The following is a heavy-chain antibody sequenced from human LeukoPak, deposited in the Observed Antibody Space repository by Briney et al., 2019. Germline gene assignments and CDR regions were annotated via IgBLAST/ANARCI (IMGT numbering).Heavy chain of an antibody. D-gene: IGHD3-10*01. V-gene: IGHV3-23*01. CDR3: AKEGYYYGSGSYYRLSYFDY. CDR1: GFAFSSYA. J-gene: IGHJ4*02. CDR2: ISGSGGST. Sequence: GGPLRLSCAASGFAFSSYAMSWVRQAPGKGLEWVSAISGSGGSTYYADSVKGRFTISRDNSKNTLYLQMNSLRAEDTAVYYCAKEGYYYGSGSYYRLSYFDYWGQGTLVTVSS.